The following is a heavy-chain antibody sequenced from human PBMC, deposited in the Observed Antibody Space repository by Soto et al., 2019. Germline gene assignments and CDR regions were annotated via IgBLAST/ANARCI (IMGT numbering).Heavy chain of an antibody. D-gene: IGHD3-16*01. J-gene: IGHJ5*02. CDR1: GDSISSGDYY. CDR2: VYFSGST. Sequence: SETLSLTCSVSGDSISSGDYYWSWIRQPPGKGLERIGHVYFSGSTNYIPSLKSRLTMSVDTAKNQFSLKLNSVTAADTAVYYCARIPVDTYMIYWSDPWGQGTQVTVSS. V-gene: IGHV4-61*08. CDR3: ARIPVDTYMIYWSDP.